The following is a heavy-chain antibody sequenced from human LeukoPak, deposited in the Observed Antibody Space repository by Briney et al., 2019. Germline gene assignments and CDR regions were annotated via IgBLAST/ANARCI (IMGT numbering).Heavy chain of an antibody. V-gene: IGHV4-59*08. Sequence: SETLSLTCTVSGGSISSYYWSWIRQPPGKGLEWIGYISYSGSTYYNPSLKSRVTISVDTSKHQFSLKLSSVTAADTAVYYCARHSSGSYFPWGQGTLVTVFS. J-gene: IGHJ5*02. CDR3: ARHSSGSYFP. D-gene: IGHD1-26*01. CDR1: GGSISSYY. CDR2: ISYSGST.